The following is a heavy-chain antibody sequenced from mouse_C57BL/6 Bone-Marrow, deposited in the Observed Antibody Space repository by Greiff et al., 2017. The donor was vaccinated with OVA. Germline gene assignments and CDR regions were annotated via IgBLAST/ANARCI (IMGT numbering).Heavy chain of an antibody. J-gene: IGHJ3*01. CDR1: GYSFTDYN. Sequence: EVQLQESGPELVKPGASVKISCKASGYSFTDYNMNWVKQSNGKSLEWIGVINPNYGTTSYNQKFKGKATLTVYQSSSTAYMQLNSLTSEDYAVYYCARERGLLWLRRKFAYWGQGTLVTVSA. CDR3: ARERGLLWLRRKFAY. D-gene: IGHD2-2*01. V-gene: IGHV1-39*01. CDR2: INPNYGTT.